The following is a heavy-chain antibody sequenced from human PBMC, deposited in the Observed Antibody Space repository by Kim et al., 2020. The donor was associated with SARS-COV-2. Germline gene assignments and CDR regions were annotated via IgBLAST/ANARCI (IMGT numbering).Heavy chain of an antibody. CDR2: IYYSGST. Sequence: SETLSLTCTVSGGSISSYYWSWIRQPPGKGLEWIGYIYYSGSTNYNPSLKSRVTISVDTSKNQFSLKLSSVTAADTAVYYCATGFGVYGMDVWGQGTTVTVSS. CDR3: ATGFGVYGMDV. CDR1: GGSISSYY. V-gene: IGHV4-59*01. D-gene: IGHD3-10*01. J-gene: IGHJ6*02.